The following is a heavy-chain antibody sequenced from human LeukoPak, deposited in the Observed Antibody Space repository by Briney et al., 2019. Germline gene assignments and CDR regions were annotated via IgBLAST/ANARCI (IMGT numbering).Heavy chain of an antibody. CDR1: GYNFNTDW. Sequence: PGGSLRLSCAASGYNFNTDWMSWVRQAPGEGLERVANIKQDGSEKFYVDSMKGRFTISRDNSKTSLYLQMNSLRAEDTAMYYCAGLSAMLRGPEPIYYFDYWGQGTLVTVSS. CDR2: IKQDGSEK. J-gene: IGHJ4*01. D-gene: IGHD3-10*01. V-gene: IGHV3-7*01. CDR3: AGLSAMLRGPEPIYYFDY.